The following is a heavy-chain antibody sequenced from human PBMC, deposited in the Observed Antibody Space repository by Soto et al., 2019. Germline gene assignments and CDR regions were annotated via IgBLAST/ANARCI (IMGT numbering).Heavy chain of an antibody. V-gene: IGHV6-1*01. CDR3: ARAYTYYDFWSGYYDGMDV. Sequence: SQTLSLTCAISGDSVSSNSAAWNWIRQSPSRGLEWLGRTYYRSKWYNDYAVSVKSRITINPDTSKNQFSLQLNSVTPEDTAVYYCARAYTYYDFWSGYYDGMDVWRQGTTVTVSS. D-gene: IGHD3-3*01. CDR2: TYYRSKWYN. CDR1: GDSVSSNSAA. J-gene: IGHJ6*02.